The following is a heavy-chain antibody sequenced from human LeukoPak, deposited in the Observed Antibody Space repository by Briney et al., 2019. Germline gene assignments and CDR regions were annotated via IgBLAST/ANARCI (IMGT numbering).Heavy chain of an antibody. V-gene: IGHV3-48*03. J-gene: IGHJ4*02. CDR1: GFTFSSCE. CDR2: ISSSGTAI. Sequence: GGSLRLSCAASGFTFSSCEMNWVRQAPGKGLEWVSYISSSGTAIYYADSVKGRFTISRDNAKNSLYLQMNSLRAEDTAVYYCARESPSYGGDVFDYWGQGTLVTVSS. D-gene: IGHD4-23*01. CDR3: ARESPSYGGDVFDY.